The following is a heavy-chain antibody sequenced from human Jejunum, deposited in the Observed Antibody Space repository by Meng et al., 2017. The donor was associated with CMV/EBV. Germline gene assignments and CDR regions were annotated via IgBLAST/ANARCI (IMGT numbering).Heavy chain of an antibody. CDR1: GDSISSGESY. D-gene: IGHD1-14*01. V-gene: IGHV4-30-4*01. J-gene: IGHJ4*02. CDR3: AREGTNSYYFDY. Sequence: SGDSISSGESYWSWIRQPPGKGLEWIGYIYESGSTSYNPSLESRVTISVDTSKNQFSLKVMSVTAADTAVYYCAREGTNSYYFDYWGQGTLVTVSS. CDR2: IYESGST.